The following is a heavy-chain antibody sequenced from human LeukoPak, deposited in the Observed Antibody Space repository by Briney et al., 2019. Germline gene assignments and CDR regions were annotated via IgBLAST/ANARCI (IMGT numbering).Heavy chain of an antibody. CDR1: GYTFTSYY. CDR3: ARASASAFDI. V-gene: IGHV1-46*01. Sequence: ASVKVSCKASGYTFTSYYMHWVRQAPGQGLEWMGIINPSGGSTSYAQKFQGRVTMTRDTSTSTVYMELSSLRFEDTAVHYCARASASAFDIWGQGTMVTVSS. CDR2: INPSGGST. D-gene: IGHD6-19*01. J-gene: IGHJ3*02.